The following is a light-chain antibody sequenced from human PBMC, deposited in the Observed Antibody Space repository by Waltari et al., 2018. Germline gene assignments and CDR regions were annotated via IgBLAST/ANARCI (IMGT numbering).Light chain of an antibody. CDR1: QTIKNF. Sequence: DIQMTQSPSSLSASVGDRVTITCRASQTIKNFLNWYQQKPGKAPKLLIYAASSLQSGVPLRFSGSGSGTDFTLTITTLQPEDFATYYCQQSYTAPITFGQGTRLEIK. V-gene: IGKV1-39*01. CDR3: QQSYTAPIT. J-gene: IGKJ5*01. CDR2: AAS.